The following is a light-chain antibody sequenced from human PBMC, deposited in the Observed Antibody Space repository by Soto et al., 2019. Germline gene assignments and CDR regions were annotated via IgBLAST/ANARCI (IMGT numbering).Light chain of an antibody. V-gene: IGKV1-27*01. Sequence: DIHMTQSPSSLSASVGDRVTITCRASQGISNYLAWYQQKPGKVPKLLIYAASTLQSGVPSRFSGSGSGTDFTLTITSLQPEDVATYYCQKYNSARWTFGQGTKVDIK. CDR3: QKYNSARWT. CDR2: AAS. J-gene: IGKJ1*01. CDR1: QGISNY.